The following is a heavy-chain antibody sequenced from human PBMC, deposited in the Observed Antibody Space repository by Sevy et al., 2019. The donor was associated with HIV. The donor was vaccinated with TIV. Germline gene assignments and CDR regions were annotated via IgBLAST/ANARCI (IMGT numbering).Heavy chain of an antibody. Sequence: SETLSLTCAVYGGSFSGYYWSWIRQPPGKGLEWIGEINHSGSTNYNPPLKSRVTISVDTSKNQFSLKLSSVTAADTAVYYCARDRRLDYDSSGYYSDYWGQGTLVTVSS. V-gene: IGHV4-34*01. CDR1: GGSFSGYY. J-gene: IGHJ4*02. D-gene: IGHD3-22*01. CDR2: INHSGST. CDR3: ARDRRLDYDSSGYYSDY.